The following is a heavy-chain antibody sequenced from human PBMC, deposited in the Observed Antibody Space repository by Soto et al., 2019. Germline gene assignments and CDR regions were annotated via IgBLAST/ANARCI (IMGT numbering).Heavy chain of an antibody. D-gene: IGHD3-16*02. J-gene: IGHJ4*02. Sequence: SETLSLTCAVYGGSFSGYYWSWIRQPPGKGLEWIGEINHSGSTNYNPSLKSRVTISVDTSKNQFSLKLSSVTAADTAVYYCAGGYDYVWGSYRPLAYWGQGTLVTV. CDR3: AGGYDYVWGSYRPLAY. CDR2: INHSGST. CDR1: GGSFSGYY. V-gene: IGHV4-34*01.